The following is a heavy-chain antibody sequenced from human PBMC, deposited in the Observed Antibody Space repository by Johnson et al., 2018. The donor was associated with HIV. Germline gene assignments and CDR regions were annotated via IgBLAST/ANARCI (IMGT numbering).Heavy chain of an antibody. CDR1: GITFSTSA. CDR3: ARGGDVVVFGEFPGAFDV. Sequence: VQLVESGGGLVQPGGSLRLSCAASGITFSTSAMTWVRQAPGKGLEWVAYISSSGSSISYADSVKGRFTISRDNAKNSLYLQMNSLRAEDTAVYYCARGGDVVVFGEFPGAFDVWDQGTMVTVSS. CDR2: ISSSGSSI. J-gene: IGHJ3*01. D-gene: IGHD3-10*02. V-gene: IGHV3-48*04.